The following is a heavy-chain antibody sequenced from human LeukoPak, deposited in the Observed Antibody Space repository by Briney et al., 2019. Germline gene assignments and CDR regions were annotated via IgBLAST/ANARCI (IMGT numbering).Heavy chain of an antibody. D-gene: IGHD1-26*01. Sequence: GGSLRLSCAASGFTFSSYWMSWVRQAPGKGLEWVANIKKDGSEKYYADSVKGRFTISRDNSKNTLYLQMNSLRAEDTAVYYCARGGSYLSAFDIWGQGTMVTVSS. CDR1: GFTFSSYW. V-gene: IGHV3-7*03. J-gene: IGHJ3*02. CDR3: ARGGSYLSAFDI. CDR2: IKKDGSEK.